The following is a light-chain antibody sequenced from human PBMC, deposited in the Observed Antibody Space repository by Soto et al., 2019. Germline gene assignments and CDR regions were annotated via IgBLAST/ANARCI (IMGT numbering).Light chain of an antibody. CDR2: DAY. CDR1: QSVSSY. Sequence: EIVLTQSPATLSLSPGERATLSCRASQSVSSYLAWYHQKPGQAHRLLIYDAYNRATGIQARFSGSGSGTDFTLTISSLEPEEFAVYYCKQRSNWPQTVGQGTKVDIK. CDR3: KQRSNWPQT. J-gene: IGKJ1*01. V-gene: IGKV3-11*01.